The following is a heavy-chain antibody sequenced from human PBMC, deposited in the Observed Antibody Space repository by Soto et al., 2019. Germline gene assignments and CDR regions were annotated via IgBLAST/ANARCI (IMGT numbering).Heavy chain of an antibody. CDR1: GGSVRSGSYY. Sequence: PSETLSLTCTVSGGSVRSGSYYWSWIRQPPGKGLEWTGYIYYSGSTNYNPSLKSRVTISVDTSKNQFSLKLSSVTAADTAVYYCARHTYYYDSSGYSSYFLDYWGQGTLVTVSS. J-gene: IGHJ4*02. D-gene: IGHD3-22*01. CDR2: IYYSGST. V-gene: IGHV4-61*01. CDR3: ARHTYYYDSSGYSSYFLDY.